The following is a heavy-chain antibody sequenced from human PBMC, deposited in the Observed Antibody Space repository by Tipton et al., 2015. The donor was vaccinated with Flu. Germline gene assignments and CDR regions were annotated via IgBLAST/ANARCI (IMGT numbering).Heavy chain of an antibody. CDR2: IYYSGST. CDR1: GGSISSSSYY. CDR3: ARTGVVGATNEGVGYFDY. V-gene: IGHV4-39*07. D-gene: IGHD1-26*01. Sequence: TLSLTCTVSGGSISSSSYYWGWIRQPPGKGLEWIGSIYYSGSTYYNPSLKSRVTISVDTSKNQFSLKLSSVTAADTAVYYCARTGVVGATNEGVGYFDYWGQGTLVTVSS. J-gene: IGHJ4*02.